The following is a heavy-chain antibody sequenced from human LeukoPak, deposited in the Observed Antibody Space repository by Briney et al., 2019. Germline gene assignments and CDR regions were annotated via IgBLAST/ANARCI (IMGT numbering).Heavy chain of an antibody. V-gene: IGHV4-38-2*02. J-gene: IGHJ6*03. Sequence: SETLSLTCTVSGGSISSGYYWGWIRQPPGKGLEWIGSIYHSGSTYYNPSLKSRVTISVDTSKNQFSLKLSSVTAADTAVYYCARADYSSTWSHDYYYMDVWGKGTTVTVSS. CDR1: GGSISSGYY. CDR2: IYHSGST. D-gene: IGHD6-13*01. CDR3: ARADYSSTWSHDYYYMDV.